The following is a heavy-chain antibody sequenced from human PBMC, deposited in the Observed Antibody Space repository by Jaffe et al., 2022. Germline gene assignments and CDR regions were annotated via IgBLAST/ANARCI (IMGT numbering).Heavy chain of an antibody. CDR3: VKRGSSSRSRGSSSYYMDV. J-gene: IGHJ6*03. CDR1: GFSFSTYA. D-gene: IGHD2-2*01. V-gene: IGHV3-23*01. Sequence: EVQLLESGGGLVQPGGSLRLSCAATGFSFSTYAMSWVRQAPGKGLEAVSGITDSGGDTYYADSVKGRFTISRDNSKDTLYLQMNSLRAEDTALYYCVKRGSSSRSRGSSSYYMDVWGKGTTVTVSS. CDR2: ITDSGGDT.